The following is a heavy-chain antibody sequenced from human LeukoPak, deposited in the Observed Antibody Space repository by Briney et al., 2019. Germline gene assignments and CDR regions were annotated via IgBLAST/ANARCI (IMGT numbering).Heavy chain of an antibody. Sequence: GGSLRLSCAASGFTVSSNYMSWVRQAPGKGLEWVSVIYSGGSTYYADSVKGRFTISKDSVKNSLYLQMNSLRAEDTAVYYCVRDHVWGFDYWGQGTLVTVSS. D-gene: IGHD3-16*01. CDR2: IYSGGST. V-gene: IGHV3-53*01. CDR3: VRDHVWGFDY. CDR1: GFTVSSNY. J-gene: IGHJ4*02.